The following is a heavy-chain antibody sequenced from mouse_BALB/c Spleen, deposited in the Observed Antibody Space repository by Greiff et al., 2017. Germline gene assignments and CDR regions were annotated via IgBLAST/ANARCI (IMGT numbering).Heavy chain of an antibody. CDR2: ISTYYGDA. D-gene: IGHD1-2*01. Sequence: QVQLQQSGAELVRPGVSVKISCKGSGYTFTDYAMHWVKQSHAKSLEWIGVISTYYGDASYNQKFKGKATMTVDKSSSTAYMELARLTSEDSAIYYCARYATATFYAMDYWGQGTSVTVSS. J-gene: IGHJ4*01. CDR3: ARYATATFYAMDY. V-gene: IGHV1S137*01. CDR1: GYTFTDYA.